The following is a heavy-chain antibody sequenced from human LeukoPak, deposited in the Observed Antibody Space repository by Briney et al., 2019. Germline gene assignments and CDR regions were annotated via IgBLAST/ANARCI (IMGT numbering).Heavy chain of an antibody. CDR1: GGSISSGSYY. CDR2: IYTSGST. J-gene: IGHJ4*02. V-gene: IGHV4-61*02. Sequence: PSETLSLTCTVSGGSISSGSYYWSWIRQPAGKGLEWIGRIYTSGSTNYNPSLKSRVTISVDTSKNQFSLKLSSVTAADTAVYYCARDAAVAGTLFDYWGQGTLVTVSS. CDR3: ARDAAVAGTLFDY. D-gene: IGHD6-19*01.